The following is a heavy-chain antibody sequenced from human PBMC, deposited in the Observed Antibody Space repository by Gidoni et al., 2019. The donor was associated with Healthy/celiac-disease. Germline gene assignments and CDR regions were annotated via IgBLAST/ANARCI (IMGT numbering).Heavy chain of an antibody. V-gene: IGHV2-5*02. D-gene: IGHD4-17*01. CDR1: GFSLSTSGVG. CDR2: IYWDDDK. Sequence: QITLKESGPTPVKPTQTLTLTCTYSGFSLSTSGVGVGWIRQPPGKAPEWLALIYWDDDKRYSPSLKRRLTITKDTSKNQVVLTMTNMDPVDTATYYCAHILTNYGMVRNCYFDLWGRGTLVTVSS. CDR3: AHILTNYGMVRNCYFDL. J-gene: IGHJ2*01.